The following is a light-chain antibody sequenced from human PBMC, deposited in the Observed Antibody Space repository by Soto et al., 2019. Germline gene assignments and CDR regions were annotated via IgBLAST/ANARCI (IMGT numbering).Light chain of an antibody. Sequence: EIVLTQSPGTLSLSPGERATLSCRASQSVSSSYLVWHQQKPGQAPRLLIYAASRRATGIPDRFSGSGSGTDFTLTISRLEPEDFAVYYCQQYSSSPLTFGGGTKVDIK. V-gene: IGKV3-20*01. CDR2: AAS. CDR3: QQYSSSPLT. J-gene: IGKJ4*01. CDR1: QSVSSSY.